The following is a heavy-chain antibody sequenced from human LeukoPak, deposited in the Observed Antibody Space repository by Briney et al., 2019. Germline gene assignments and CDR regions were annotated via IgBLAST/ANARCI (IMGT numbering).Heavy chain of an antibody. J-gene: IGHJ5*02. Sequence: SETLSLTCTVSGGPISSGDYYWSWIRQPPGKGLEWIGYIYYSGSTYYNPSLKSRVTISVDTSKNQFSLKLSSVTAADTAVYYCARAPYYYDSSSTNWFDPWGQGTLVTVSS. CDR2: IYYSGST. D-gene: IGHD3-22*01. V-gene: IGHV4-30-4*08. CDR1: GGPISSGDYY. CDR3: ARAPYYYDSSSTNWFDP.